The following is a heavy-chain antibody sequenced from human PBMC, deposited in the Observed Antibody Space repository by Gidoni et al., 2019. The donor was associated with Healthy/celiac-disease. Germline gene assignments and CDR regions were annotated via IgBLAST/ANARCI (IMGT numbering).Heavy chain of an antibody. CDR1: AFTFSSYA. CDR2: ISGSGGST. D-gene: IGHD6-6*01. CDR3: AKDPTYSSSHYFDY. J-gene: IGHJ4*02. Sequence: EVQLVESGGGLGHHGGSLRLSCAASAFTFSSYAMSWVRQAPGKGLEWGSAISGSGGSTYYADSVKGRFTISRDNSKNTLYLQMNSLRAEDTAVDYCAKDPTYSSSHYFDYWGQGTLVTVSS. V-gene: IGHV3-23*04.